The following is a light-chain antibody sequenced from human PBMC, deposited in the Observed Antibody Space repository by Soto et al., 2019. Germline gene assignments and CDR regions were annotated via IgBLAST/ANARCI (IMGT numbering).Light chain of an antibody. V-gene: IGKV4-1*01. Sequence: DIVMTQSPDSLAVSLGERATINCKSNHRVLYSSNNKNCLAWYQQKPGQSPELLIYWASIRESGVPDRFSGSGSGTDFTLTISSLQAEDVAVYYCQQYFSSPLTFGGGTTVEIK. J-gene: IGKJ4*01. CDR2: WAS. CDR3: QQYFSSPLT. CDR1: HRVLYSSNNKNC.